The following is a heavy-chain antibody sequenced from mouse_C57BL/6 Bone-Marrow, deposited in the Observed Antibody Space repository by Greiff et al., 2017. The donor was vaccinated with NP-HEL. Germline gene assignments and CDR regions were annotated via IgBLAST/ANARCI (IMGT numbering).Heavy chain of an antibody. D-gene: IGHD1-1*01. CDR1: GFNIKNTY. CDR3: ARRYYYGSSSYAMDY. Sequence: QLQQSVAELVRPGASVKLSCTASGFNIKNTYMHWVKQRPEQGLEWIGRIDPANGNTNYAPKFQGKATITADTSSNTSYLQLSSLTSEDTAIYYGARRYYYGSSSYAMDYWGQGTSVTVSS. CDR2: IDPANGNT. J-gene: IGHJ4*01. V-gene: IGHV14-3*01.